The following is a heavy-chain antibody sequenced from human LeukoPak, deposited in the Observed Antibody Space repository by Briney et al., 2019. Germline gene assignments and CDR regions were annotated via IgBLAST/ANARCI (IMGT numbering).Heavy chain of an antibody. Sequence: PGGSLRLSCAASGFTFSSYAMSWVRQAPGKGLEWASAISGSGGSTYYADSVKGRFTISRDNSKNTLYLQMNSLRAEDTAVYYCAKGVLTVTIHRQPFDYWGQGTLVTVSS. V-gene: IGHV3-23*01. CDR3: AKGVLTVTIHRQPFDY. D-gene: IGHD3-3*01. J-gene: IGHJ4*02. CDR2: ISGSGGST. CDR1: GFTFSSYA.